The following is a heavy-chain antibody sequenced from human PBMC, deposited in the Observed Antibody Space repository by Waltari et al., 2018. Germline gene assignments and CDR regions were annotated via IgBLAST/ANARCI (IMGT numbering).Heavy chain of an antibody. CDR3: ARGKFFGFDP. CDR2: IYHSGST. J-gene: IGHJ5*02. Sequence: QVQLQESGPGLVKPSETLSLTCAVSGYSISSGYYWGWIRQPPGKGLEWIGSIYHSGSTYYNPSLKSRVTISVDTSKNQFSLKRSSVTAADTAVYYCARGKFFGFDPWGQGTLVTVSS. V-gene: IGHV4-38-2*01. D-gene: IGHD3-3*01. CDR1: GYSISSGYY.